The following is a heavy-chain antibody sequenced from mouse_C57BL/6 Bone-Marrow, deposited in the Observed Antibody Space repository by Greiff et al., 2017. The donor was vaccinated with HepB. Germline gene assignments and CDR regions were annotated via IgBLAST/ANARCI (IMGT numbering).Heavy chain of an antibody. CDR3: ARGGGLDY. Sequence: VQLQQSGPGLVQPSQSLSITCTVSGFSLTSYGVHWVRQSPGKGLEWLGVIWSGGSTDYNAAFISRLSISKDNSKSQVFFKMNSLQADDTAIYYCARGGGLDYWGQGTTLTVSS. V-gene: IGHV2-2*01. J-gene: IGHJ2*01. D-gene: IGHD3-3*01. CDR2: IWSGGST. CDR1: GFSLTSYG.